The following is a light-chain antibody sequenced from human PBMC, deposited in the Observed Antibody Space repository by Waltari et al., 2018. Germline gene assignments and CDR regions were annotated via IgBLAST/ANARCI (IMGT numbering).Light chain of an antibody. V-gene: IGKV1-6*01. CDR1: EDIRND. CDR3: LQDYIFPLT. J-gene: IGKJ4*01. CDR2: AAS. Sequence: AIQMTQSPSSLSASVGDRVTITCRASEDIRNDLGWYKKKPGKAPRLLIFAASTLQSGVPSRFSGSGSGTDFTLTISSLQPEDFATYFCLQDYIFPLTFGGGTTVEI.